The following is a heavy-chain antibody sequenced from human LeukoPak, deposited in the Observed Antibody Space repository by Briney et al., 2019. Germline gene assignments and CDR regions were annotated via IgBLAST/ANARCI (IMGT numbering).Heavy chain of an antibody. Sequence: GGSLRLSCAASGFTFSSNYMSWVRQALGKGLEWVSVSYSGGFTHYADSVKDRFTISRDNSKNTLYLQMNSLRVEDTAVYYCARDSGYSSDDAYWGQGTLVTVSS. J-gene: IGHJ4*02. CDR2: SYSGGFT. CDR3: ARDSGYSSDDAY. D-gene: IGHD5-12*01. V-gene: IGHV3-66*01. CDR1: GFTFSSNY.